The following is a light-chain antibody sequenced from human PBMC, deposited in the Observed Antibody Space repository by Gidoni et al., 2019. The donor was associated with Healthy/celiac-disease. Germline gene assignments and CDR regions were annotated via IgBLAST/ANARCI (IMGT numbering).Light chain of an antibody. V-gene: IGKV3-20*01. J-gene: IGKJ2*01. CDR2: GAS. Sequence: EIVLTQSPGTLSLSPGERATLSCRSSQIVSSSYLAWYQQKPGQAPRLLLYGASSRATGIPDRFSGSGSGTDFTLTISRLEPEDFAVYYCQQYGSSPVTFXQXTKLEIK. CDR1: QIVSSSY. CDR3: QQYGSSPVT.